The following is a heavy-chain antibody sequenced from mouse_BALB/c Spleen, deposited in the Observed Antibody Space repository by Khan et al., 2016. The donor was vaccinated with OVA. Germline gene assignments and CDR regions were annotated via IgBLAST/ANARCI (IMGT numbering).Heavy chain of an antibody. CDR2: ISSDGDYT. D-gene: IGHD2-1*01. J-gene: IGHJ3*01. V-gene: IGHV5-9-3*01. CDR1: GFTFSTYA. CDR3: ARSAYGSFAY. Sequence: EVQVVESGGGLVKPGGSLKLSCAAPGFTFSTYAMSWVRQTPEKRLEWVATISSDGDYTYYPDNVTGRFTISRDNAQNTLYLQMSSLRSEDTAMYYCARSAYGSFAYWGQGTLVTVSA.